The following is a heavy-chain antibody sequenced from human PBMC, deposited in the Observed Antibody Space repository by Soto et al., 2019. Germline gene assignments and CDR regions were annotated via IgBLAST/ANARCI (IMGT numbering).Heavy chain of an antibody. CDR3: ARQEKNYYGSRRGPFGY. Sequence: GASVKVSCKASGYTFTSYGISWVRQAPGQGLEWMGWISAYNGNTNYAQKLQGRVTMTTDTSTSTAYMELRSLRSDDTAVYYWARQEKNYYGSRRGPFGYWGQGTLVTVSS. D-gene: IGHD3-22*01. CDR1: GYTFTSYG. V-gene: IGHV1-18*01. J-gene: IGHJ4*02. CDR2: ISAYNGNT.